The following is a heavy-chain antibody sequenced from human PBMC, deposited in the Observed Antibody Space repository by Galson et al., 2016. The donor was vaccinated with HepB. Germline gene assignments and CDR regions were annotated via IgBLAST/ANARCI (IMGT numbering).Heavy chain of an antibody. D-gene: IGHD5-24*01. V-gene: IGHV3-30*18. J-gene: IGHJ4*02. Sequence: SLRLSCAASGFTFSSYGMHWVRQAPGKGLEWVALISYDGSNKYYADSVKGRFTISRDNSKNTLYLQMNSLRTEDTAVYYCAKGLTPVEMSTLDYWGQGTRVTASS. CDR2: ISYDGSNK. CDR1: GFTFSSYG. CDR3: AKGLTPVEMSTLDY.